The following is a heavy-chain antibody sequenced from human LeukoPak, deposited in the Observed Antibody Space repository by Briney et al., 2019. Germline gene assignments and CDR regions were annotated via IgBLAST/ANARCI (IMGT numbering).Heavy chain of an antibody. CDR1: GYTFTGYY. CDR2: INPNSGGT. CDR3: ARSHAPGYGSGSYSNWFDP. J-gene: IGHJ5*02. D-gene: IGHD3-10*01. V-gene: IGHV1-2*02. Sequence: GASVKVSCKASGYTFTGYYTHWVRQAPGQGLEWMGWINPNSGGTNYAQKFQGRVTMTRDTSISTAYMELSRLRSDDTAVYYCARSHAPGYGSGSYSNWFDPWGQGTLVTVSS.